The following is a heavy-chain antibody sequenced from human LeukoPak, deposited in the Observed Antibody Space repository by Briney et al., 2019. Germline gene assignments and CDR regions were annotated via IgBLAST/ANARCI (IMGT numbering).Heavy chain of an antibody. J-gene: IGHJ4*02. D-gene: IGHD3-16*02. Sequence: GGSLRLSCAASGFTFSSYSMNWVRQAPGKGLEWVSYISSSSKTIYYADSVKGRFTISRDNAKNSLYLQMNSLRAEDTAVYYCARDRHYDYVWGTYRQDTFDFWGQGTLVTVSS. V-gene: IGHV3-48*01. CDR3: ARDRHYDYVWGTYRQDTFDF. CDR1: GFTFSSYS. CDR2: ISSSSKTI.